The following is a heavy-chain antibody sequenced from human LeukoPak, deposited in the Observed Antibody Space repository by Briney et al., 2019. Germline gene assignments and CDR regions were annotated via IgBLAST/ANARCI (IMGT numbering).Heavy chain of an antibody. CDR3: ARGYSGYDLGYHFDY. CDR1: GGSISSSHW. J-gene: IGHJ4*02. Sequence: SSETLSLTCAVSGGSISSSHWWSWVRQPPGKGLEWIGEIYHSGSTNYNPSLPSLKSRVSISLDKSKNQFSLKLSSVTAADTAVYYCARGYSGYDLGYHFDYWGQGTLVTVSS. CDR2: IYHSGST. V-gene: IGHV4-4*02. D-gene: IGHD5-12*01.